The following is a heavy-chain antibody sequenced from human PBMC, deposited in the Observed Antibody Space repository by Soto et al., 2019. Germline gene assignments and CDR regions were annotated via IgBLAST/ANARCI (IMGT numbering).Heavy chain of an antibody. CDR2: IIPIIGIT. CDR1: GGTFSSYA. V-gene: IGHV1-69*04. Sequence: SVKVSCKASGGTFSSYAISWVRQAPGQGLEWMGRIIPIIGITNYAQKFQGRVTMTTDKSTSTAYMELSSLRSEDTAVYYCARSPGYSSSWFGGWFDPWGQGTLVTVSS. J-gene: IGHJ5*02. D-gene: IGHD6-13*01. CDR3: ARSPGYSSSWFGGWFDP.